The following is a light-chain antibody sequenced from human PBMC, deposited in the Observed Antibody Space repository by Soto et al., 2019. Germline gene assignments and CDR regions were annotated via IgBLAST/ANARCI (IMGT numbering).Light chain of an antibody. CDR1: NSDVGDYNY. V-gene: IGLV2-14*01. J-gene: IGLJ2*01. CDR3: SSYTSSSTLV. CDR2: KVT. Sequence: QYALTQPASVSGSPGQAITISCTGTNSDVGDYNYVSWYQQHPGKAPKLMIYKVTNRPSGVSNRFSASKSGNTASLTISGLQAEDEADYYCSSYTSSSTLVFGGGTKLTVL.